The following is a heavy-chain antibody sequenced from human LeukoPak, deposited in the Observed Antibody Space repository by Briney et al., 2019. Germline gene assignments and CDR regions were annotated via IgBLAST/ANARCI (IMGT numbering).Heavy chain of an antibody. V-gene: IGHV3-48*03. CDR2: ISSSGSTI. Sequence: GGSLRLSCAASGFTFSSYEMNWVRQAPGKGLEWVSYISSSGSTIYYADSVKDRFTISRANAKNSLYLQMNSLRAADTAVYYCAELGITMIGGVWGKGTTVTISS. J-gene: IGHJ6*04. CDR1: GFTFSSYE. D-gene: IGHD3-10*02. CDR3: AELGITMIGGV.